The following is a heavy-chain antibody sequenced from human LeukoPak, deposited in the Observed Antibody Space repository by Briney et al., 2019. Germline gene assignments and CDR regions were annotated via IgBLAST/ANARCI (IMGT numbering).Heavy chain of an antibody. CDR1: AGSISSSSYY. CDR3: ARHASDSSGFYNYYGMDV. D-gene: IGHD3-22*01. Sequence: SETLSLTCTVSAGSISSSSYYWAWIRQPPGKGLEWIGSMYYSGSTNYSPSLKSRVTISADTSKNQFFLKVSSVTAADTAVYYCARHASDSSGFYNYYGMDVWGQGTTVTVSS. CDR2: MYYSGST. J-gene: IGHJ6*02. V-gene: IGHV4-39*01.